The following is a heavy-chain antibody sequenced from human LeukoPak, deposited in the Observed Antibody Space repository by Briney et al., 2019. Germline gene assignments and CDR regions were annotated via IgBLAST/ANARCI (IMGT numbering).Heavy chain of an antibody. CDR1: GYTFTGYY. Sequence: ASVKVSCKASGYTFTGYYMHWVRQAPGQGLEWMGWINPNSGGTNYAQKFQGWVTMTRDTSISTAYMELSRLRSDDTAVYYCATSHLGFWSGYYSYWGQGTLVTVSS. J-gene: IGHJ4*02. D-gene: IGHD3-3*01. CDR3: ATSHLGFWSGYYSY. V-gene: IGHV1-2*04. CDR2: INPNSGGT.